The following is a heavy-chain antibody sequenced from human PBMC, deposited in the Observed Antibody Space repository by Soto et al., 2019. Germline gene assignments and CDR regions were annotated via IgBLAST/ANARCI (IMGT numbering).Heavy chain of an antibody. V-gene: IGHV4-4*02. J-gene: IGHJ5*02. Sequence: SETLSLTCAVSSGSINNVYWWSRVRQSPGKGLEWIGYMYYGGGTNYNPSLKSRVTISEDMSKNQFSLKLSSVTAADTAVYYCAREACTSTSCSIGDRWFDPWGQGTLVTVSS. CDR3: AREACTSTSCSIGDRWFDP. CDR1: SGSINNVYW. D-gene: IGHD2-2*01. CDR2: MYYGGGT.